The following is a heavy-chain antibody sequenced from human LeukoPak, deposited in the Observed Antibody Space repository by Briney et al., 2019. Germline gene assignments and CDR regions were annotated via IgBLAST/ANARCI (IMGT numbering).Heavy chain of an antibody. D-gene: IGHD1-7*01. J-gene: IGHJ4*02. CDR2: FNTVNGRT. Sequence: ASVKVSCRTSGYSFINHPIHWVRQAPGQRLEWMGWFNTVNGRTKYSQKFQGRVTITGDTSTSTAYMELRSLRSDDTAVYYCARQTITGTTGDDYWGQGTLVTVS. CDR1: GYSFINHP. V-gene: IGHV1-3*04. CDR3: ARQTITGTTGDDY.